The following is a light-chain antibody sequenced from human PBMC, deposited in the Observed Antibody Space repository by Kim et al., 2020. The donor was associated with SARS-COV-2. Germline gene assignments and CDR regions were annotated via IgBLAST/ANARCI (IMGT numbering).Light chain of an antibody. J-gene: IGLJ2*01. CDR3: QAWHTSTWV. V-gene: IGLV3-1*01. CDR1: ELGANL. Sequence: SVSPEQTANITCSGDELGANLVWWYQQKPGQSPVQVISQDTKRPSGIPERFSGSNSGNTATLTITGTQPMDEADYYCQAWHTSTWVFGGGTQLTVL. CDR2: QDT.